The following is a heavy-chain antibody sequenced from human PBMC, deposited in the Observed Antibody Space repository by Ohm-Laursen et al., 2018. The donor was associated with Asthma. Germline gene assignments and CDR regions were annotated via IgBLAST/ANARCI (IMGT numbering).Heavy chain of an antibody. CDR1: GYTFSRYS. CDR2: VSPASSFI. CDR3: ARNGPEWELPGREYSLHH. Sequence: SLRLSCTASGYTFSRYSIHWVRQIPGKGLEWVASVSPASSFIYYADSVRGRFTTSRDNARNSVYLQMNSLRAEDTALYYCARNGPEWELPGREYSLHHWGEGTLVTVSS. V-gene: IGHV3-21*01. D-gene: IGHD1-26*01. J-gene: IGHJ1*01.